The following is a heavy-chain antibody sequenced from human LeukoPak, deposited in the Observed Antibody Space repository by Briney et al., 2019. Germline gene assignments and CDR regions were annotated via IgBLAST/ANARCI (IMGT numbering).Heavy chain of an antibody. J-gene: IGHJ4*02. CDR1: GFTFSDYY. CDR3: ARDYVSTGFTFDY. Sequence: GGSLRLSCAASGFTFSDYYMSWIRQAPGKGLEWISYITSSGSAIHYADSVKGRFTISRDNARNSLYLQMNNLRAEDTAVYYCARDYVSTGFTFDYWGQGTLVTVSS. CDR2: ITSSGSAI. D-gene: IGHD3-22*01. V-gene: IGHV3-11*01.